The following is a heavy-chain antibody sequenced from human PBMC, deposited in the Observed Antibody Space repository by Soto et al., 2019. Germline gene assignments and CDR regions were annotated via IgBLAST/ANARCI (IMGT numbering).Heavy chain of an antibody. CDR1: GGTFSSYA. J-gene: IGHJ3*02. Sequence: QVQLVQSGAEVKKPGSSVKVSCKASGGTFSSYAISWVRQAPGQGLEWMGGIIPIFGTANYAQKFQGRVTIHADESTSTAYMELSSLRSEDTAVYYCARESYYDSSGYGDAFDIWGQGTMVTVSS. D-gene: IGHD3-22*01. CDR3: ARESYYDSSGYGDAFDI. CDR2: IIPIFGTA. V-gene: IGHV1-69*01.